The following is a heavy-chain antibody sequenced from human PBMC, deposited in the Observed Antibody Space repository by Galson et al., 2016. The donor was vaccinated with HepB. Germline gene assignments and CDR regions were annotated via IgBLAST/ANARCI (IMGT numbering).Heavy chain of an antibody. CDR1: GFTFSKAW. J-gene: IGHJ6*04. CDR2: IKSKTDGETT. Sequence: SLRLSCAASGFTFSKAWMGWVRQAPGKGLEWVGRIKSKTDGETTDYAAPVKGRITISRDDSTNTLYLQMNSLKTEDTAVYYCTTDRYQWRRSSAMDVWGKGTTVTVSS. V-gene: IGHV3-15*01. D-gene: IGHD5-12*01. CDR3: TTDRYQWRRSSAMDV.